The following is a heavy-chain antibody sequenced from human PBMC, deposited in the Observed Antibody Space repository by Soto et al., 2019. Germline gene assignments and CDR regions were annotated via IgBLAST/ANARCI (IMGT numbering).Heavy chain of an antibody. CDR2: SYHSGTT. V-gene: IGHV4-30-2*01. J-gene: IGHJ4*02. Sequence: KPSETLSRTWAVCGGCIRSGGYSWTWIRQRTGKGREWIGYSYHSGTTAYNPSLGSRVTISAHRSKNQFSLNLRSVTAADPAVYSCVSEGCRDGCCFFDYRRQGTLVT. CDR3: VSEGCRDGCCFFDY. CDR1: GGCIRSGGYS. D-gene: IGHD2-21*01.